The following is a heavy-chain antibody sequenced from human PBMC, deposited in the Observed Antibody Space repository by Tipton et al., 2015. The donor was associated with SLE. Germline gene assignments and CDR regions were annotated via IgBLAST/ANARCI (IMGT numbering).Heavy chain of an antibody. V-gene: IGHV4-34*01. J-gene: IGHJ4*02. CDR1: GVSFSDYF. CDR2: VNHSGST. CDR3: ARSSTLGVVRGSFDS. D-gene: IGHD3-3*01. Sequence: TLSLTCAVYGVSFSDYFWNWIRQSPGKGLEWIGEVNHSGSTDYHPSLKSRVTMSVDTSKNQFSLKLTSLTAADTAVYYCARSSTLGVVRGSFDSWGQETLVTFS.